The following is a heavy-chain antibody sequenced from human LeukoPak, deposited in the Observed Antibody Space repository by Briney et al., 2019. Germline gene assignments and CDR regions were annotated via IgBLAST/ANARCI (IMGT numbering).Heavy chain of an antibody. CDR1: GYTFTSYY. Sequence: ASVKVSCKASGYTFTSYYMHWVRQAPGQGLEWMGMIYPRDGSTSYAQNFQGRVTVTRDTSTTTVHMELRGLRSEDTAVYYCARDQEGFDYWGQGTVVTVSS. CDR2: IYPRDGST. J-gene: IGHJ4*02. CDR3: ARDQEGFDY. V-gene: IGHV1-46*01.